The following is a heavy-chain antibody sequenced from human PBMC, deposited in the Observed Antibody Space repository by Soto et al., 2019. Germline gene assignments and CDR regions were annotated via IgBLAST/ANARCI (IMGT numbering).Heavy chain of an antibody. J-gene: IGHJ6*02. Sequence: SETLSVTCTVSGGSISSSSYYWGWIRQPPGKGLEWIGSIYYSGSTYYNPSLKSRVTISVDTSKNQFSLKLSSVTAADTAVYYCARLIVPAAMTGYYYYGMDVWGQGTTVTVSS. CDR3: ARLIVPAAMTGYYYYGMDV. V-gene: IGHV4-39*01. CDR1: GGSISSSSYY. D-gene: IGHD2-2*01. CDR2: IYYSGST.